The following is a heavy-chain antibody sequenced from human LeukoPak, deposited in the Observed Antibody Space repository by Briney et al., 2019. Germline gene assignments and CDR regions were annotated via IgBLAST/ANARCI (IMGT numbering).Heavy chain of an antibody. CDR1: GGSINACS. D-gene: IGHD1-1*01. J-gene: IGHJ2*01. Sequence: SETLSLTCSVSGGSINACSWGWVRQPPGKGLECIGYMFDRGSPNHHPSLQNRVTTSVDTSKNEFSLRLTSVTAADTAVYYCARRIQLSSYWHFDLWGRGTLVTVSS. CDR3: ARRIQLSSYWHFDL. V-gene: IGHV4-4*09. CDR2: MFDRGSP.